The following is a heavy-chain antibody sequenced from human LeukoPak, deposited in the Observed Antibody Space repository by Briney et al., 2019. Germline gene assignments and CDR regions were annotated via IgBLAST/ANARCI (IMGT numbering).Heavy chain of an antibody. Sequence: GGSLRLSCEASGFSFSSYWMTWVRQAPGKGLEWVAYIKHDGSEKYYVDSVKGRFTISRDNAKISVFLQMNSLRAEDTAVYYCAREDYYGSGNYVAWGGAFDVWGRGTTVTVSS. J-gene: IGHJ3*01. CDR2: IKHDGSEK. CDR3: AREDYYGSGNYVAWGGAFDV. V-gene: IGHV3-7*01. CDR1: GFSFSSYW. D-gene: IGHD3-10*01.